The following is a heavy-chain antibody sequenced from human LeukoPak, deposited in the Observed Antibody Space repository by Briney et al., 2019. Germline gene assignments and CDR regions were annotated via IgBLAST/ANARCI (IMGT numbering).Heavy chain of an antibody. D-gene: IGHD6-13*01. CDR3: ARGLLGSRRYNWFDP. CDR2: INQSGST. CDR1: GGSFSGYY. Sequence: SETLSLTCAVYGGSFSGYYWSWIRQPPGKGLEWIGEINQSGSTNYNPSLKSRVTISVDTSKNQFSLKLSSVTAADTAVYYCARGLLGSRRYNWFDPWGQGTLVTVSS. V-gene: IGHV4-34*01. J-gene: IGHJ5*02.